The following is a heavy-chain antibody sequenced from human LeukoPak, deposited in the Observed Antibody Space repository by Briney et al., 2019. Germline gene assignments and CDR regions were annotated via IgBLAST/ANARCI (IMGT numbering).Heavy chain of an antibody. CDR2: IKSRADGGTT. Sequence: PGGSLRLSCAASGFSVINAWMSWVRQAPGQGLEWVGRIKSRADGGTTGYAAPVEGRFSISRDDSENTLYLQMNSLRAEDTAVYYCAREEKSSGWYHYYDYWGQGTLVTVSS. V-gene: IGHV3-15*01. CDR3: AREEKSSGWYHYYDY. CDR1: GFSVINAW. J-gene: IGHJ4*02. D-gene: IGHD6-19*01.